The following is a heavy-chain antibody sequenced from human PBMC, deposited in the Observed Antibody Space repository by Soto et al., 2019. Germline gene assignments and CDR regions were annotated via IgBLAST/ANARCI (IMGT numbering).Heavy chain of an antibody. D-gene: IGHD4-4*01. J-gene: IGHJ6*02. V-gene: IGHV4-39*01. CDR2: IYYSGST. CDR3: AGGNYRYYYYGMDV. Sequence: SETLSLTCTVFGSFIRSIISYCGWIRQPPGKGLEWIGSIYYSGSTYYNPSLKSRVTISVDTSKNQFSLKLSSVTAADTAVYYCAGGNYRYYYYGMDVWGQGTTVS. CDR1: GSFIRSIISY.